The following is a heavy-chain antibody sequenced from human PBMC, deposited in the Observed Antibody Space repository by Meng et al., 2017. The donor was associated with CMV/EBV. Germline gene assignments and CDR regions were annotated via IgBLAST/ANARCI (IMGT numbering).Heavy chain of an antibody. V-gene: IGHV3-33*01. Sequence: GESLKISCAASGFTFSSYGMHWVRQAPGKGLEWVAVIWYDGSNKYYADSEKGRFTISRDNSKNTLYLQMNSLRAEDTAVYYCAREERSGWKYYYGMDVWGQGTTVTVSS. J-gene: IGHJ6*02. D-gene: IGHD6-19*01. CDR1: GFTFSSYG. CDR3: AREERSGWKYYYGMDV. CDR2: IWYDGSNK.